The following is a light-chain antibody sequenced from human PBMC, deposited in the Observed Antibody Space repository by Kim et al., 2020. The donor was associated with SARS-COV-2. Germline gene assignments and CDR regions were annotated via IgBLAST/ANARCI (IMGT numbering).Light chain of an antibody. CDR1: SSDVGGYIA. CDR2: EVN. V-gene: IGLV2-11*01. CDR3: CSYAGSNTWV. J-gene: IGLJ3*02. Sequence: GQTVTLSCTGTSSDVGGYIAGSWYQQHPGKAHKLMIYEVNKRPSGVPDRFSGAKSGKTASLTISGLQAEDEADYSCCSYAGSNTWVFGGRTQLTVL.